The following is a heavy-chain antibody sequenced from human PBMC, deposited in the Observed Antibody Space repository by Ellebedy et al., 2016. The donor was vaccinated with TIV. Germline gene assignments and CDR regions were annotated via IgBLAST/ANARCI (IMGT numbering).Heavy chain of an antibody. CDR2: IYTTGST. Sequence: SETLSLTCTVSGGSISKYYWSWIRQPAGKGLEWIGRIYTTGSTNYNPSLKSRVTMSGDTSKNQFFLMLSSVTAADTAIYYCARGPTFYYGVDVWGQGTTVTVSS. CDR3: ARGPTFYYGVDV. J-gene: IGHJ6*02. CDR1: GGSISKYY. V-gene: IGHV4-4*07.